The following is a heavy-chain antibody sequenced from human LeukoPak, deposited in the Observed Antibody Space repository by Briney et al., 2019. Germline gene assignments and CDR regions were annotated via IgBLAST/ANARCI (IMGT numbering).Heavy chain of an antibody. CDR2: ISYDGARK. Sequence: LAVISYDGARKYYADSVKGRFTISRDNSKNTLSLQMNSLTPEDTAVYSCARSDYLYWYFDLWGRGTLVTVSS. D-gene: IGHD1-26*01. V-gene: IGHV3-30*14. CDR3: ARSDYLYWYFDL. J-gene: IGHJ2*01.